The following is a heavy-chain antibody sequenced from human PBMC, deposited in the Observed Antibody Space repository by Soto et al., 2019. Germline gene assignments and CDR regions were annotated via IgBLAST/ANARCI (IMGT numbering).Heavy chain of an antibody. CDR2: IIPIFGTA. Sequence: SVKVSCKASGGTFSSYAISWVRQAPGQGLEWMGGIIPIFGTANYAQKFQGRVTITADESTSTAYMELSSLRSEDTAVYYWTLDRSGYSSSWCFDYWGQGTLVTVSS. CDR3: TLDRSGYSSSWCFDY. D-gene: IGHD6-13*01. CDR1: GGTFSSYA. J-gene: IGHJ4*02. V-gene: IGHV1-69*13.